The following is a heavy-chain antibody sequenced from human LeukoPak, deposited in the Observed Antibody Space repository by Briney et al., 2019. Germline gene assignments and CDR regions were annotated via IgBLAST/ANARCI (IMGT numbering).Heavy chain of an antibody. D-gene: IGHD1-26*01. CDR1: GFTFDDYT. CDR3: ARDLLGWELHYFDY. J-gene: IGHJ4*02. CDR2: ISGSSSYI. V-gene: IGHV3-21*01. Sequence: GGSLRLSCEGSGFTFDDYTMHWVRQAPGKGLEWVSSISGSSSYIYYADSVKGRFSISRDNAKNSLYLQMNSLRAEDTAVYYCARDLLGWELHYFDYWGQGTLVTVSS.